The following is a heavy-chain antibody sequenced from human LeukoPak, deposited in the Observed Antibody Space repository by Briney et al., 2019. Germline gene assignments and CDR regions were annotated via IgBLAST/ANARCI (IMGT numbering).Heavy chain of an antibody. Sequence: GGSLRLSCAASGFTVSSNYMNWVRQAPGKGLEWVSVIYSGGTTYYTDSVKGRFTISRDNSKNTLYLQMNSLRAEDTAVYYCAKDHRRYDYWGQGTLVTVSS. CDR3: AKDHRRYDY. CDR1: GFTVSSNY. J-gene: IGHJ4*02. CDR2: IYSGGTT. V-gene: IGHV3-53*01. D-gene: IGHD3-16*02.